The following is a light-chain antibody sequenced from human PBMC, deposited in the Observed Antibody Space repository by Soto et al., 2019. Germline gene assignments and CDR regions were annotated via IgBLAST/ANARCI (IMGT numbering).Light chain of an antibody. J-gene: IGKJ1*01. CDR3: QQYNYYST. V-gene: IGKV1-5*01. Sequence: DIQMTQSPSTLSSSVGDRATITCRARQSLSGSLAWYQQRPGQAPKLLIHDVSTLESGVPSRFSGTGSGSGTEFTLSISDLQPDDFATYYCQQYNYYSTFGPVTKV. CDR2: DVS. CDR1: QSLSGS.